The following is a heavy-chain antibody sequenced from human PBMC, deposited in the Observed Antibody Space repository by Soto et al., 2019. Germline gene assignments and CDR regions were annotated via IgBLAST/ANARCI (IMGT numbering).Heavy chain of an antibody. V-gene: IGHV1-69*01. CDR1: GGTFSSYS. CDR3: ARVGGRHSGGIDY. Sequence: QVQLVQSGAEVKKPGSSVKVSCKASGGTFSSYSINWVRQAPGQGLEWMGEIIPIFGTANYAQKFQGRVTITADESTSTAYMERRSLRSEDAAVYYCARVGGRHSGGIDYWGQGTLVSVSS. D-gene: IGHD1-26*01. J-gene: IGHJ4*02. CDR2: IIPIFGTA.